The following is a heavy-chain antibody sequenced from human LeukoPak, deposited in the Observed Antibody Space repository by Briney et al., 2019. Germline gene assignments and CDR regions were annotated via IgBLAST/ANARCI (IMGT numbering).Heavy chain of an antibody. V-gene: IGHV4-34*01. CDR3: ARGSASGKYPIDY. CDR1: GGSFSVYS. CDR2: INHLGGT. Sequence: SGTLSLTCALHGGSFSVYSWSWIRQPPGKGLEWIAEINHLGGTNYNPSLKSRATISIDTSKNKVFLKLSSVTAADTAVYYCARGSASGKYPIDYLGQGTLVTVSS. D-gene: IGHD5-12*01. J-gene: IGHJ4*02.